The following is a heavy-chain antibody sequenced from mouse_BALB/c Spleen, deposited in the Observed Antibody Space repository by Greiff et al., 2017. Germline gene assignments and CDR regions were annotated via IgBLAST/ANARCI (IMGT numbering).Heavy chain of an antibody. CDR3: ARDYYGSSPYYYAMDY. Sequence: VQLKQSGPELVKPGASVKISCKASGYTFTDYYMNWVKQSHGKSLEWIGLVNPNNGGTSYNQKFKGKATLTVDKSSSTAYMELRSLTSEDSAVYYCARDYYGSSPYYYAMDYWGQGTSVTVSS. CDR1: GYTFTDYY. V-gene: IGHV1-26*01. D-gene: IGHD1-1*01. CDR2: VNPNNGGT. J-gene: IGHJ4*01.